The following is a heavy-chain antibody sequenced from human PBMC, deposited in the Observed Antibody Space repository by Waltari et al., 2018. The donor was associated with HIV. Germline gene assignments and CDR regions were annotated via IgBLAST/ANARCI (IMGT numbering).Heavy chain of an antibody. CDR3: ARDPHYGSGSYYDY. V-gene: IGHV3-21*01. D-gene: IGHD3-10*01. Sequence: EVQLVESGGGLVKPGGSLRLSCAASGFTFRSYSLNLVRQAPGKGLEWVSSISSSSNYIYYADSVKGRFTISRDNAKNSLYLQMNSLRAEDTAVYYCARDPHYGSGSYYDYWGQGTLVTVSS. J-gene: IGHJ4*02. CDR2: ISSSSNYI. CDR1: GFTFRSYS.